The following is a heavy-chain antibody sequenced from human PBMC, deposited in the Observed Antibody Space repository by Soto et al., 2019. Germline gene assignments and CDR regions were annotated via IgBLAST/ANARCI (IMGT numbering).Heavy chain of an antibody. V-gene: IGHV4-30-2*01. CDR2: IYHSGST. J-gene: IGHJ4*02. Sequence: QLQLQESGSGLVKPSQTLSLTCAVSGGSISSGGYSWSWIRQPPGKGLEWIGYIYHSGSTYYNPSLRSRATISVDRYKNQFPLKLSSVTAADTAVYYCAGGQVVAAQHWGQGTLVTVSS. CDR3: AGGQVVAAQH. CDR1: GGSISSGGYS. D-gene: IGHD2-15*01.